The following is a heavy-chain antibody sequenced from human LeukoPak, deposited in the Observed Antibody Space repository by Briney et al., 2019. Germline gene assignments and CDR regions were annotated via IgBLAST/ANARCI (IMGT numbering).Heavy chain of an antibody. D-gene: IGHD5-18*01. V-gene: IGHV7-4-1*02. CDR3: AISYSYGLYFFDY. J-gene: IGHJ4*02. CDR1: GYTFTGYY. Sequence: ASVKVSCKASGYTFTGYYMHWVRQAPGQGLEWMGWINTNTGNPTYAQGFTGRFVFSLDTSVSTAYLQISSLKAEDTAVYYCAISYSYGLYFFDYWGQGTLVTVSS. CDR2: INTNTGNP.